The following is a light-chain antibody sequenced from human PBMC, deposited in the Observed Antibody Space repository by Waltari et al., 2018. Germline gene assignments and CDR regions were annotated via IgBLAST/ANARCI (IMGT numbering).Light chain of an antibody. J-gene: IGKJ1*01. Sequence: DIVMTQSPDSLAVSLGERATINCKSSQSIFYSSNNKNYLAWYQQKPGQAPNLLISWESTRESGVPDRFSGSGSGTDFTLTISSLQAEDVAVYYCQQYYAPLRTFGQGTKVEVK. V-gene: IGKV4-1*01. CDR3: QQYYAPLRT. CDR2: WES. CDR1: QSIFYSSNNKNY.